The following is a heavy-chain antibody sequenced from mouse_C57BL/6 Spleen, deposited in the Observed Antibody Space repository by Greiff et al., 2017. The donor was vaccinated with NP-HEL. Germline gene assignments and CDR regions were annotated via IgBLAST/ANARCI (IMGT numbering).Heavy chain of an antibody. D-gene: IGHD1-1*01. Sequence: QVQLQQPGAELVRPGTSVKLSCKASGYTFTSYWMHWVKQRHGQGLEWIGVIDPSDSYTNYNQKFKGKATLTVDPSSSTAYMQLSSLTSEDSAVYYCARETTVYYFDYWGQGTTLTVSS. CDR2: IDPSDSYT. V-gene: IGHV1-59*01. CDR3: ARETTVYYFDY. J-gene: IGHJ2*01. CDR1: GYTFTSYW.